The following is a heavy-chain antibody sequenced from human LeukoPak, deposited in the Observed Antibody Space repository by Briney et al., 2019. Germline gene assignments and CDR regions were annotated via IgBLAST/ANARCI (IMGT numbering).Heavy chain of an antibody. CDR3: ARISTGWYGGWDY. CDR1: GFTFSSYA. CDR2: ISGSGDSI. V-gene: IGHV3-23*01. J-gene: IGHJ4*02. Sequence: GGSLRLSCAASGFTFSSYAMSWVRQAPGKGLEWVSAISGSGDSIYYADSVKGRFTISRDNSKNTLCLQMNSLRAEDTAVYFCARISTGWYGGWDYWGQGTLVTVSS. D-gene: IGHD6-19*01.